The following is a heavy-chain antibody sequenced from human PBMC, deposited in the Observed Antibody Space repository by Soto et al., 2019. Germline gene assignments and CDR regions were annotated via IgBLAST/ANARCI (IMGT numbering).Heavy chain of an antibody. CDR1: GFTVSSNY. V-gene: IGHV3-66*01. CDR3: ARVERNDAFDI. J-gene: IGHJ3*02. D-gene: IGHD1-1*01. CDR2: IYSGGST. Sequence: GGSLRLSCAASGFTVSSNYMSWVRQAPGKGLEWVSVIYSGGSTYYADSVKGRFTISRDNSKNTLYLQMNSLRAEDTAVYYCARVERNDAFDIWGQGTMVTVSS.